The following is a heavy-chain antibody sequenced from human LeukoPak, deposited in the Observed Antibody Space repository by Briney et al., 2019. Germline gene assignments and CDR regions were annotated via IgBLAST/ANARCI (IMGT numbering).Heavy chain of an antibody. CDR3: AKSGNYYDSSGYIDP. D-gene: IGHD3-22*01. J-gene: IGHJ5*02. Sequence: GGSLRLSCAASGFTFSSYAMSWVRQAPGKGLEWVSAISGSGGSTYYADSVKGRFTISRDNSKNTLYLQMDSLRAEDTAVYYCAKSGNYYDSSGYIDPWGQGTLVTVSS. CDR2: ISGSGGST. CDR1: GFTFSSYA. V-gene: IGHV3-23*01.